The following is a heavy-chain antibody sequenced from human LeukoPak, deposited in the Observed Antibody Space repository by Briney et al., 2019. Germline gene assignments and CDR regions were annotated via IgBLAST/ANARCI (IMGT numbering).Heavy chain of an antibody. CDR1: GYTFTGYY. CDR2: INPNSGGT. J-gene: IGHJ3*02. D-gene: IGHD3-10*01. V-gene: IGHV1-2*06. Sequence: ASVKVSCKASGYTFTGYYMHWVRQAPGQGLEWMGRINPNSGGTNYAQKFQGRVTMTRDTSISTAYMELSRLRSDDTAVYYCARPKRGFRAFDIWGQGTMVTVSS. CDR3: ARPKRGFRAFDI.